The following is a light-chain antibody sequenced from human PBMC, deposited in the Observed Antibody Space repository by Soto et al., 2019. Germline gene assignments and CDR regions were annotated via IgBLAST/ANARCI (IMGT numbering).Light chain of an antibody. Sequence: QSALTQPASVSGSPGQSITNSCTGTSSDVGGSDYVSWYQHHPGKAPKLMIYEVSNRPSGVSNRFSGSKSGNTASLTISGLQAEDEADYYCSSFTGTILVFGGGTKLTVL. CDR2: EVS. CDR1: SSDVGGSDY. V-gene: IGLV2-14*01. CDR3: SSFTGTILV. J-gene: IGLJ2*01.